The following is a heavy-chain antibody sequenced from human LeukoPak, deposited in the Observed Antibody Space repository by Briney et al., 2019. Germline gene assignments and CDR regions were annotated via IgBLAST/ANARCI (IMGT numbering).Heavy chain of an antibody. CDR1: GGSFGDYY. J-gene: IGHJ6*03. CDR3: ARLRTTQFHAKYYNMDV. V-gene: IGHV4-34*01. D-gene: IGHD3-10*01. Sequence: SETLSLTCVVYGGSFGDYYWTWIRQPPGRGLEWIGEINHRGSTNYNPSLESRVTLSIETSKNQFSLKVTSVTAADTAVYYCARLRTTQFHAKYYNMDVWGKGTTVIISS. CDR2: INHRGST.